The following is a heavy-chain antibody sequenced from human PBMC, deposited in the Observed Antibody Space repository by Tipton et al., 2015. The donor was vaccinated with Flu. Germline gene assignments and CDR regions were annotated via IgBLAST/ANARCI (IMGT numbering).Heavy chain of an antibody. CDR3: ARDRGGWFDP. CDR2: IYYSGST. CDR1: GGSISSSSYY. J-gene: IGHJ5*02. V-gene: IGHV4-61*01. Sequence: TLSLTCTVSGGSISSSSYYWGWIRQPPGKGLEWIGYIYYSGSTNYNPSLKSRVTISVDTSKNQFSLKLSSVTAADTAVYYCARDRGGWFDPWGQGTLVTVSS.